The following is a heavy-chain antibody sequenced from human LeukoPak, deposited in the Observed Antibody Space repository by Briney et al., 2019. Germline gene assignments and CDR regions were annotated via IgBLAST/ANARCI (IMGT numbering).Heavy chain of an antibody. D-gene: IGHD2-15*01. CDR2: IYPGDSDT. CDR1: GYSFTSYW. V-gene: IGHV5-51*01. J-gene: IGHJ4*02. Sequence: GESLKISCKGSGYSFTSYWIGWVSQMPGKGPEWMGIIYPGDSDTRYSPSFQGQVTISADKSTSTAYLEWSSLKASDSAIYYCARLNCSGGSCHWLAPFDSWGQGTLVTVSS. CDR3: ARLNCSGGSCHWLAPFDS.